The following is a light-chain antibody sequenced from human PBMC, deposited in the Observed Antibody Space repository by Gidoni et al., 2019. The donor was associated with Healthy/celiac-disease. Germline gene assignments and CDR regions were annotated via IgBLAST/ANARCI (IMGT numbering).Light chain of an antibody. CDR3: QQYNSYWT. CDR1: QSISSW. J-gene: IGKJ1*01. V-gene: IGKV1-5*01. Sequence: DIQMTQSPSTLSASVGDRVTITCRASQSISSWLAWYQQKPGKAPKLQIYDASSLESGVPSRFSGSGSETEFTLTISSLQPDDFATYYCQQYNSYWTFGQGTKVEIK. CDR2: DAS.